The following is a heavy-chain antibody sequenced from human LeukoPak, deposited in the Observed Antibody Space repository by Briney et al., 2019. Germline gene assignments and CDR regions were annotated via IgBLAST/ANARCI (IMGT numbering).Heavy chain of an antibody. Sequence: PSETLSLTCTVSGGSISSDYWSWIRQPPGKGLEWIGYIDYSGNTNYNPSLKSRVTISVDTSKNQLSPKLSSVTAADTAVYYCATSAGTIYTWFDPWGQGTLVTVSS. CDR2: IDYSGNT. CDR1: GGSISSDY. J-gene: IGHJ5*02. D-gene: IGHD1-1*01. CDR3: ATSAGTIYTWFDP. V-gene: IGHV4-59*01.